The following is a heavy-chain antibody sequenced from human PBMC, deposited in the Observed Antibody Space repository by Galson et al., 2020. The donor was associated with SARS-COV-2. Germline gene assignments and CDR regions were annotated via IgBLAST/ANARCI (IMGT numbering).Heavy chain of an antibody. J-gene: IGHJ3*02. CDR3: ARDYYDSSGYTVDAFDI. CDR1: GFTFSSYG. V-gene: IGHV3-33*01. D-gene: IGHD3-22*01. Sequence: LSLTCAASGFTFSSYGMHWVRQAPGKGLEWVAVIWYDGSNKYYADSVKGRFTISRDNSKNTLYLQMNSLRAEDTAVYYCARDYYDSSGYTVDAFDIWGHGTMVTFSS. CDR2: IWYDGSNK.